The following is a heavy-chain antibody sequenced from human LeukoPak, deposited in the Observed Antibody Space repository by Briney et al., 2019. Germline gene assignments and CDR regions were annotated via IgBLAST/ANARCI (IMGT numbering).Heavy chain of an antibody. D-gene: IGHD5-18*01. Sequence: GGSLRLSCAASGFTFSSNAMSWVRQAPGKGLEWVSAVTSNGGSTYCADSVRGRFTISRDNSKNTLYLQMISLRAEDTAVYYCAKDSDGYSYGFEDYWGQGTLVTVSS. V-gene: IGHV3-23*01. CDR1: GFTFSSNA. CDR2: VTSNGGST. CDR3: AKDSDGYSYGFEDY. J-gene: IGHJ4*02.